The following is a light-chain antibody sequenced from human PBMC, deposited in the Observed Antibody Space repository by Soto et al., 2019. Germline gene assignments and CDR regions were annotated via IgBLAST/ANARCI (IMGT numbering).Light chain of an antibody. CDR2: WAS. CDR1: QSVLSSSNNRNY. Sequence: DIVMTQSPDSLAVSLGERATIKCKSSQSVLSSSNNRNYLVWYQQKSGQPPKLLISWASTRESGVPDRFSGSGSGSDFTLTISSLQAEDAAIYYCQQCYSDPLTFGGGTKVEIK. CDR3: QQCYSDPLT. J-gene: IGKJ4*01. V-gene: IGKV4-1*01.